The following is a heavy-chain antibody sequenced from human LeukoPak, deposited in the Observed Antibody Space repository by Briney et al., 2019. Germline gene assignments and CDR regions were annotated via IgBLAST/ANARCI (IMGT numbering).Heavy chain of an antibody. Sequence: SETLSLTCTVSGGSISSYYWSWIRQPPGKGLEWIGYIYYSGSTNYNPSLKSRVTMSVDTSKNQFSLKLSSVTAADTAVYYCARDDQTTSAFDYWGQGTLVTVSS. J-gene: IGHJ4*02. CDR1: GGSISSYY. D-gene: IGHD1-7*01. CDR2: IYYSGST. CDR3: ARDDQTTSAFDY. V-gene: IGHV4-59*01.